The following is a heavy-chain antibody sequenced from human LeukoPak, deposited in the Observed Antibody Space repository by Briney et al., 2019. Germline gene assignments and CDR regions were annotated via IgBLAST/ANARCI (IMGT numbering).Heavy chain of an antibody. CDR2: IIPIFGTA. Sequence: ASVKVSCKASGGTFSSYAISWVRQAPGQGLEWMGGIIPIFGTANYAQKFQGRVTITADESTSTAYMELSSLRSEDTAVYYCARFFLDSKSYHYGMDVWGQGTTVTVSS. D-gene: IGHD4-11*01. J-gene: IGHJ6*02. CDR3: ARFFLDSKSYHYGMDV. V-gene: IGHV1-69*01. CDR1: GGTFSSYA.